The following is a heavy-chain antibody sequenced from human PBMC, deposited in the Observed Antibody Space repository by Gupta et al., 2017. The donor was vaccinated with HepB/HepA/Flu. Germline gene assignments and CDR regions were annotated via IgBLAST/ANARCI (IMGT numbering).Heavy chain of an antibody. D-gene: IGHD6-19*01. CDR1: GYTFKNHA. J-gene: IGHJ4*02. CDR3: VRGSRIGVAGAPLFDT. Sequence: QVQLLLSGAGVRRPGASVRLSCKASGYTFKNHAIHWIRQAPGQRLEWMGWINAGTGNTRYSQNFQGRLNITRETSATTAYMELSSLKSEDTARYYCVRGSRIGVAGAPLFDTWGQVGLVTVSS. CDR2: INAGTGNT. V-gene: IGHV1-3*01.